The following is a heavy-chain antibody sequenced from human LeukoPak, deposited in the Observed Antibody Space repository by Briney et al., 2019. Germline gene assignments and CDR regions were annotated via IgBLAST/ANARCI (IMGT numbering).Heavy chain of an antibody. CDR3: ARDAEAYCGGDCYPDY. J-gene: IGHJ4*02. CDR1: GFTFSSYS. V-gene: IGHV3-48*02. CDR2: ISSSSSTM. D-gene: IGHD2-21*02. Sequence: PGGSLRLSCAASGFTFSSYSMNWVRQAPGKGLEWVSYISSSSSTMYYADSVKGRFTISRDNAKNSLYLQMNSLRDEDTAVYYCARDAEAYCGGDCYPDYWGQGTLVTVSS.